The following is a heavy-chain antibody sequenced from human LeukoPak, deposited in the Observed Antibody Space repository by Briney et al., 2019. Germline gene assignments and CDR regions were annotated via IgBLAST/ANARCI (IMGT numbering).Heavy chain of an antibody. D-gene: IGHD3-16*02. J-gene: IGHJ4*02. CDR2: INSDGSST. V-gene: IGHV3-74*01. CDR3: ARGIGNFDY. Sequence: GGSLRLSCAASGFTFSSCWMHWIRQAPGKGLVWVSRINSDGSSTSYADSVKGRFTISRDNAKNTLYLQMNSLRADDTAVYYCARGIGNFDYWGQGTLVTVSS. CDR1: GFTFSSCW.